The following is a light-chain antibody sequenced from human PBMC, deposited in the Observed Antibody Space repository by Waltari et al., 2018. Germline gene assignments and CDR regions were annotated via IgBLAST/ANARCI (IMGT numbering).Light chain of an antibody. CDR3: QQYNNWPRT. V-gene: IGKV3-15*01. J-gene: IGKJ1*01. Sequence: EIVMTQSPATLSVSPGERATLSCRASQSVSSNLAWYPQKPGQAPRLLIYGASTRAPGIPARFSGSGSGTEFTLTIRSMQSEDFAVYYCQQYNNWPRTFGQGTKVEIK. CDR1: QSVSSN. CDR2: GAS.